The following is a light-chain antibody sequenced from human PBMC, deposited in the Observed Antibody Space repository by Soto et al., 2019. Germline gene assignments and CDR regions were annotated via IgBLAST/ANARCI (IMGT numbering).Light chain of an antibody. CDR3: QQYTSFPWT. CDR1: QSISTW. V-gene: IGKV1-5*03. CDR2: KAS. Sequence: DIPMTQSPSMLSASVGDRVTITCRASQSISTWLAWYQQKPGKAPKILIYKASSLESGVPSRFSGSGSGTEFNLTISSLQADDFATYYCQQYTSFPWTFGQGTKVEVK. J-gene: IGKJ1*01.